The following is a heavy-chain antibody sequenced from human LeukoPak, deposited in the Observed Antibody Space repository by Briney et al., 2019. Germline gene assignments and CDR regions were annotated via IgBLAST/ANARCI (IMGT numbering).Heavy chain of an antibody. Sequence: SVKVSCKASGGTFSSYAISWVRQAPGQGLEWMGGIIPIFGTANYAQKFQGRVTITADESTSTAYMELSSLRSEDTAVYYCARGALQGDSSSWYDYWGQGTLVTVSS. CDR1: GGTFSSYA. V-gene: IGHV1-69*13. CDR2: IIPIFGTA. CDR3: ARGALQGDSSSWYDY. J-gene: IGHJ4*02. D-gene: IGHD6-13*01.